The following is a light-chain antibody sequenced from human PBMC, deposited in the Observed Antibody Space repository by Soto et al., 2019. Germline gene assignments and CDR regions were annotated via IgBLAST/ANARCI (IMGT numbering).Light chain of an antibody. CDR1: SSDVGGYNY. CDR3: CSHAGTYTYV. V-gene: IGLV2-11*01. CDR2: DVT. J-gene: IGLJ1*01. Sequence: QSALTQLRSVSGSPGQSLTISCTGTSSDVGGYNYVSWYQQYPGQVPKLMIYDVTKRPSGVPDRFSGSKSGNTASLTISGLQAEDEADYYCCSHAGTYTYVFGTGTKLTVL.